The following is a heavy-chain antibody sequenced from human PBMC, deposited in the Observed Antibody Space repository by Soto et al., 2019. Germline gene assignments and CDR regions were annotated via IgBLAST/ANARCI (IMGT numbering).Heavy chain of an antibody. V-gene: IGHV1-2*04. D-gene: IGHD5-12*01. Sequence: ASLKVSCKPSGYTFTGYYMHWVRQAPGQGLEWMGWINPNSGGTNYAQKFQGWVTMTRDTSISTAYMELSRLRSDDTAVYYCARSKSRYSGYDYYYSGQGTLVTVSS. CDR2: INPNSGGT. CDR3: ARSKSRYSGYDYYY. CDR1: GYTFTGYY. J-gene: IGHJ4*02.